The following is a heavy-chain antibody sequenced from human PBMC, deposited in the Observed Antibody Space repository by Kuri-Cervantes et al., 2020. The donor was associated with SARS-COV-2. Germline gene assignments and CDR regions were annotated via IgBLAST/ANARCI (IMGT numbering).Heavy chain of an antibody. J-gene: IGHJ6*02. Sequence: ASVKVSCKASGYTFTGYYMHWVRQAPGQGLEWMGWINPNSGGTNYTQKFQGWVTMTRDTSISTAYMELSRLRSDDTAVYYCARDTSTPGRTRMDVWGQGTTVTVSS. V-gene: IGHV1-2*04. CDR2: INPNSGGT. D-gene: IGHD1-14*01. CDR3: ARDTSTPGRTRMDV. CDR1: GYTFTGYY.